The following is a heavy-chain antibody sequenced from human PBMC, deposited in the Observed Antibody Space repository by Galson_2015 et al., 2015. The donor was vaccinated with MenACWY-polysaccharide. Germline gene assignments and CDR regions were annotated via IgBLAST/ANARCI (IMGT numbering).Heavy chain of an antibody. CDR2: IYWDNDK. D-gene: IGHD3-10*01. CDR1: GFSLNTRGVG. V-gene: IGHV2-5*02. Sequence: PALVKPTQTLTLTCTFSGFSLNTRGVGVGWIRQPPGKALEWLALIYWDNDKRYSPSLKTRLTITKDTSKNQVFLAMTNVDPVDTATHYCAHGQYYYATSSSSYYFDVWGPGTLVTVSS. J-gene: IGHJ4*02. CDR3: AHGQYYYATSSSSYYFDV.